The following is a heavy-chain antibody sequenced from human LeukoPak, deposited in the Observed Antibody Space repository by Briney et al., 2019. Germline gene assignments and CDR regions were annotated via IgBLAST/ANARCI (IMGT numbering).Heavy chain of an antibody. Sequence: GGSLRLSCAAPGFTFNAYGMHWVRQAPGKGLEWVAYIQYDGSNQQYADSVKGRFSISRDSSKNILYLQIKSLRAEDTAVYYCAKDRCSNGIGCYYYYMDVWGKGTTVTISS. CDR3: AKDRCSNGIGCYYYYMDV. J-gene: IGHJ6*03. CDR2: IQYDGSNQ. D-gene: IGHD2-8*01. CDR1: GFTFNAYG. V-gene: IGHV3-30*02.